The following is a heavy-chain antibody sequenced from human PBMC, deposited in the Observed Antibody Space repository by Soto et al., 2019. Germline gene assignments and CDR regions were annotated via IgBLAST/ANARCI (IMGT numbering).Heavy chain of an antibody. CDR2: IYYSGST. Sequence: SETLSLTCTVSGGSISSGGYYWSWIRQHPGKGLEWIGYIYYSGSTYYNPSLKSRVTISVDTSKNQFSLKLSSVTAADTAVYFCAKLQYTVVTPLDIWGQGTMVTVSS. CDR3: AKLQYTVVTPLDI. D-gene: IGHD4-4*01. J-gene: IGHJ3*02. V-gene: IGHV4-31*03. CDR1: GGSISSGGYY.